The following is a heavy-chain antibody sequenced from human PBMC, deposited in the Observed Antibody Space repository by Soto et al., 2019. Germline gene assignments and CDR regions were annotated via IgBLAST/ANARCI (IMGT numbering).Heavy chain of an antibody. Sequence: GGSLRLSCAASGFTFSSYAMSWVRRAPGKGLEWVSAISGSGGSTYYADSVKGRFTISRDNSKNTLYLQMNSLRAEDTAVYYCAKDRHIAAAADYYYMDVWGKGTTVTVSS. V-gene: IGHV3-23*01. J-gene: IGHJ6*03. CDR2: ISGSGGST. CDR1: GFTFSSYA. CDR3: AKDRHIAAAADYYYMDV. D-gene: IGHD6-6*01.